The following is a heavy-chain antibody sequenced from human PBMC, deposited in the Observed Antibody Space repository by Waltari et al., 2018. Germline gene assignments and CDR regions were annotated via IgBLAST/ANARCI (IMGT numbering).Heavy chain of an antibody. CDR2: MYRGGGT. Sequence: QLVESGGGLVQPGGYLRLSGAGSGFTVSRRYMSWVRQAPGKGLEWVSIMYRGGGTNYADSVKGRFTISRDNSKNTLYLQMSSLRPEDTAVYYCVREDGTRAFFYMDVWGKGTTVTVSS. D-gene: IGHD1-1*01. CDR3: VREDGTRAFFYMDV. J-gene: IGHJ6*03. V-gene: IGHV3-66*02. CDR1: GFTVSRRY.